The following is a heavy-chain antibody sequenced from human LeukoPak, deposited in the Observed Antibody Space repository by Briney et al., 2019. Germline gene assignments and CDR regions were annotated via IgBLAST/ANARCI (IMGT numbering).Heavy chain of an antibody. CDR1: GYTFTSYG. V-gene: IGHV1-18*01. J-gene: IGHJ3*02. D-gene: IGHD3-22*01. CDR2: ISAYNGDT. Sequence: ASVKVSCTASGYTFTSYGISWVRQAPGQGLEWMGWISAYNGDTNYAQKLQGRVTMTTDTSTSTAYMELRSLRSDDTAVYYCARGGPAPHRITLIVVASSTDAFDIWGQGTMVTVSS. CDR3: ARGGPAPHRITLIVVASSTDAFDI.